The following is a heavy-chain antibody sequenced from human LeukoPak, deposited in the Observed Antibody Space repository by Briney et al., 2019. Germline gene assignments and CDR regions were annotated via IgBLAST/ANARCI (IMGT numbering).Heavy chain of an antibody. V-gene: IGHV3-74*01. CDR2: INGDGSIT. D-gene: IGHD6-6*01. Sequence: PGGSLRLSCAASGFTFSGRWMHWVRQGPGKGLVGVSRINGDGSITTYADSVKGRFTISRDNAKNTLYLQMNSLRAEDTAVYFCAREQPVESAVDYWGQGTLVTVSS. CDR1: GFTFSGRW. CDR3: AREQPVESAVDY. J-gene: IGHJ4*02.